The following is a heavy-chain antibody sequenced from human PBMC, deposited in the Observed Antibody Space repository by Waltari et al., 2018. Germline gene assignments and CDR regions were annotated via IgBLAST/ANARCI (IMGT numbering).Heavy chain of an antibody. CDR2: IIPILCIA. V-gene: IGHV1-69*04. Sequence: QVQLVQSGAEVKKPGSSVKVSCKASGGTFSSYAISWVRQAPGQGLEWRGGIIPILCIANYAQKFQGRVTMTADESTSTAYMELSSLGSEDTSVYYCARGLGYYDSSGYPFDYWGQGTLVTVSS. J-gene: IGHJ4*02. D-gene: IGHD3-22*01. CDR3: ARGLGYYDSSGYPFDY. CDR1: GGTFSSYA.